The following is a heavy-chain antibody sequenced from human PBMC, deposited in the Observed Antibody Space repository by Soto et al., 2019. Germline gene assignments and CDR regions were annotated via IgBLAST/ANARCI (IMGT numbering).Heavy chain of an antibody. V-gene: IGHV5-51*01. D-gene: IGHD2-2*01. J-gene: IGHJ6*03. Sequence: PGESLKISCKGSGYSFTSYWIGWVRQMPGKGLEWMGIIYPGDSDTRYSPSFQGQVTISADKSISTAYLQWSSLKASDTAMYYCARIYPTRRYYMDVWGKGTTVTVSS. CDR2: IYPGDSDT. CDR1: GYSFTSYW. CDR3: ARIYPTRRYYMDV.